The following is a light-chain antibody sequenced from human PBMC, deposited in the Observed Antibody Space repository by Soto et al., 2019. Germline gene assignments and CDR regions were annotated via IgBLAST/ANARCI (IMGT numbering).Light chain of an antibody. J-gene: IGKJ2*01. Sequence: EIVMTQSPATLSVSPGERATLSCRASQSVSSNLAWYQQKPGQAPRLLIYGASTRATGIPARFSGSGSGTEFTHTISSLQSEEFAVYYCQQYKNWPPMYTFGQGTKLEIK. V-gene: IGKV3-15*01. CDR3: QQYKNWPPMYT. CDR2: GAS. CDR1: QSVSSN.